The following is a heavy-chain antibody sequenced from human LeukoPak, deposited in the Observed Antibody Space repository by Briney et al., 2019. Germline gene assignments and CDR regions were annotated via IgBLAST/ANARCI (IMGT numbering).Heavy chain of an antibody. Sequence: SETLSLTCAVYGGSLSGHFWSWIRQPPGKGLEWIGEIHHTGATNYKPSLKSRVGISLDMSKNQLSLEMRSVTAADTAVYYCARGRLDYYYMDVWGRGTTVTVSS. D-gene: IGHD3-9*01. CDR3: ARGRLDYYYMDV. J-gene: IGHJ6*03. V-gene: IGHV4-34*01. CDR2: IHHTGAT. CDR1: GGSLSGHF.